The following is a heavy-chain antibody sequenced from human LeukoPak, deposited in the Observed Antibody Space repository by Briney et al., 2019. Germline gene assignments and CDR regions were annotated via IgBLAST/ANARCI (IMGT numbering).Heavy chain of an antibody. CDR1: GGSFSGYY. Sequence: PSETLSLTCAVYGGSFSGYYWSWIRQPPGKGLEWIGEINHSGSTNYNPSLKSRVTISVDTSKNQFSLKLSSVTAADTAVYYCARGPERFLEWLFGYYYGMDVWGQGTTVTVSS. J-gene: IGHJ6*02. V-gene: IGHV4-34*01. CDR2: INHSGST. D-gene: IGHD3-3*01. CDR3: ARGPERFLEWLFGYYYGMDV.